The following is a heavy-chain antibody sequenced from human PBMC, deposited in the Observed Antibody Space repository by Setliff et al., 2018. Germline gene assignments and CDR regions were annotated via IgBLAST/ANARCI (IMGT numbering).Heavy chain of an antibody. J-gene: IGHJ5*02. Sequence: PSETLSLTCGVFGGGGSFSAYYWSWIRQSPGKGLEWIGEISPIGSTIYNPSLRSRVTMSIDPPKKRFSLNLTSVTAADAAVYYCGRGFSRIEGWGNWFDPWGQGILVTVSS. V-gene: IGHV4-34*01. D-gene: IGHD2-15*01. CDR2: ISPIGST. CDR3: GRGFSRIEGWGNWFDP. CDR1: GGGGSFSAYY.